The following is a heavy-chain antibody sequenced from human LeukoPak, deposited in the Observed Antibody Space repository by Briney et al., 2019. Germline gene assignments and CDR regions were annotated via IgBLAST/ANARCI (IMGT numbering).Heavy chain of an antibody. CDR2: ISSSGSTI. V-gene: IGHV3-48*03. CDR1: GFTFSSYE. CDR3: AREGFTLDY. J-gene: IGHJ4*02. Sequence: GGSLRLSCAASGFTFSSYEMNWVRKAPGKGLEWVSYISSSGSTIYYADSVKGRFTISRDNAKNSLYLQMNSLRAEDTAVYYCAREGFTLDYWGQGTLVTVSS.